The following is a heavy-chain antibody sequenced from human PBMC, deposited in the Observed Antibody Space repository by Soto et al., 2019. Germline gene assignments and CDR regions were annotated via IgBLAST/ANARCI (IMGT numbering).Heavy chain of an antibody. CDR3: ASAYCGGDRYSRTWIIRADP. V-gene: IGHV4-30-4*01. CDR1: GGSISSGDYY. D-gene: IGHD2-21*02. CDR2: IYYSGST. Sequence: SETLSLTCTVSGGSISSGDYYWSWIRQPPGKGLEWIGYIYYSGSTYYNPSLKSRVTISVDTSKNQFSLKLSSVTAADTAVYYCASAYCGGDRYSRTWIIRADPWGQGTLVNVSS. J-gene: IGHJ5*02.